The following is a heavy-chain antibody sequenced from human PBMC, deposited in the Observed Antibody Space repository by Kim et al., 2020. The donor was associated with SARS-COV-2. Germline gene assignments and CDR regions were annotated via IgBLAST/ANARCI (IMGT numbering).Heavy chain of an antibody. D-gene: IGHD3-22*01. CDR3: ATARVLGRNDDSSPYWGDGDAFDI. V-gene: IGHV1-24*01. CDR1: GYTLTELS. Sequence: ASVKVSCKVSGYTLTELSMHWVRQAPGKGLEWMGGFDPEDGETIYAQKFQGRVTMTEDTSTDTAYMELSSLRSEDTAVYYCATARVLGRNDDSSPYWGDGDAFDIWGQGTMVTVSS. CDR2: FDPEDGET. J-gene: IGHJ3*02.